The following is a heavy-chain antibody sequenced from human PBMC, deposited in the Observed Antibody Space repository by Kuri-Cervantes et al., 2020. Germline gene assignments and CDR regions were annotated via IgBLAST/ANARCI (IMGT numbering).Heavy chain of an antibody. CDR3: ARGYCGGDCGTPSLDY. D-gene: IGHD2-21*02. CDR2: INHSGST. J-gene: IGHJ4*02. CDR1: GGSFSGYY. Sequence: SETLSLTCAVYGGSFSGYYWSWIRQPPGKGLEWIGEINHSGSTNYNPSLKSRVTISVDTSKNQFSLKLSSVTAADTAVYYCARGYCGGDCGTPSLDYWGQGTLVTVSS. V-gene: IGHV4-34*01.